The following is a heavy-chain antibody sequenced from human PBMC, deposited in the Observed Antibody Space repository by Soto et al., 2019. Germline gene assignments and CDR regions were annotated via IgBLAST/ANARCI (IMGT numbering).Heavy chain of an antibody. D-gene: IGHD4-4*01. J-gene: IGHJ5*02. CDR3: ARDPARSNYWFDP. CDR1: GGSISSGDYY. V-gene: IGHV4-30-4*01. CDR2: IYYSGST. Sequence: SETLSLTCTVSGGSISSGDYYWSWIRQPPGKGLEWIGYIYYSGSTYYNPSLKSRVTISVDTSKNQFSLKLSSVTAADTAVYYCARDPARSNYWFDPWGQGTLVTVSS.